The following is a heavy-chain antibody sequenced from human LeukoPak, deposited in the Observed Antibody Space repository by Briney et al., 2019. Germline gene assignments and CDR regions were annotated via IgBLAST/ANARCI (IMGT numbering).Heavy chain of an antibody. CDR3: ARDWSHGDYSFYY. Sequence: GGSLRLSCAASGFTFSSYGMHWVRQAPGKGLEWVAVIWYDGSNKYYADSVKGRFTISRDNSKNTLYLQMNSLRAEYTAVYYCARDWSHGDYSFYYWGQGTLVTVSS. J-gene: IGHJ4*02. CDR1: GFTFSSYG. D-gene: IGHD4-17*01. V-gene: IGHV3-33*01. CDR2: IWYDGSNK.